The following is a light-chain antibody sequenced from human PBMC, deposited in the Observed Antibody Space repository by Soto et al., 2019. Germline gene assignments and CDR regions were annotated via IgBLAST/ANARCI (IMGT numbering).Light chain of an antibody. CDR1: QSVSTY. V-gene: IGKV3-11*01. CDR2: DAS. Sequence: VLTQSPDTLSVSPGDRATLSCRASQSVSTYLAWYQQKPGQAPRLLIYDASNRATGVPARFSGTGSETDFTLTISSLEPEDFAVYYCQQRSNWPITFGQGTRLEIK. CDR3: QQRSNWPIT. J-gene: IGKJ5*01.